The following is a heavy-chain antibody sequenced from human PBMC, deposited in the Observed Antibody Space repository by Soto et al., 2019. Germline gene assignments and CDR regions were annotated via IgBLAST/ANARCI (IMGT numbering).Heavy chain of an antibody. CDR3: ARDLYAEGIAAANNWFDP. CDR2: IIPIFGTA. CDR1: GGTFSSYA. Sequence: QVQLVQSGAEVKKPGSSVKVSCKASGGTFSSYAISWVRQAPGQGLEWMGGIIPIFGTANYAQKFQGRVTITADESTSTAYMELSSLRSEDTAVYYCARDLYAEGIAAANNWFDPWGPGTLVTVSS. V-gene: IGHV1-69*01. D-gene: IGHD6-13*01. J-gene: IGHJ5*02.